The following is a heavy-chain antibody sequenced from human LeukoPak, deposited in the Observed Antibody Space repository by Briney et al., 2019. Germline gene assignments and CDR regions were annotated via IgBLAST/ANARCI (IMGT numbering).Heavy chain of an antibody. V-gene: IGHV3-74*03. D-gene: IGHD2-2*02. CDR3: AGTNTSLFDY. Sequence: XGSLRLSCAASGFTFSSYWMDWVRQAPGKGVGWVSRINSDGSSTMYADSVKGRFTISRDNAKNTLYLQMNSLRAEDTAVYYCAGTNTSLFDYWGQGTLVTVSS. J-gene: IGHJ4*02. CDR1: GFTFSSYW. CDR2: INSDGSST.